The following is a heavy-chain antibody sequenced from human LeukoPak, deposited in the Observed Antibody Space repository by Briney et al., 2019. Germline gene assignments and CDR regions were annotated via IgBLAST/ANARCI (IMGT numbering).Heavy chain of an antibody. J-gene: IGHJ5*02. CDR3: ARHRGLAVAGSNWFDP. V-gene: IGHV4-59*08. CDR1: GGSISSYY. D-gene: IGHD6-19*01. CDR2: IYYSGST. Sequence: PSETLSLTCTVSGGSISSYYWSWIRQPPGKGLEWIGYIYYSGSTNYNPSLKSRVTISVDTSKNQFSLKLSSVTAADTALYYCARHRGLAVAGSNWFDPWGQGTLVTVSS.